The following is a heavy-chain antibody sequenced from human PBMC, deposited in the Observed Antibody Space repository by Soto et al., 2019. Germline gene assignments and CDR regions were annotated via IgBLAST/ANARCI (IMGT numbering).Heavy chain of an antibody. CDR2: INPSSGGT. Sequence: QVQLVQSGAEVKKPGASVKVSCKASGYTFTYYYIHWVRQAPGQGLEWMGIINPSSGGTSYAQKFQGRVTMTRDTSTGTGYMELSSLRSEDTAVYYCAREVERGSSYGYLEYWGQGTLVTVSS. CDR1: GYTFTYYY. CDR3: AREVERGSSYGYLEY. D-gene: IGHD5-18*01. V-gene: IGHV1-46*01. J-gene: IGHJ4*02.